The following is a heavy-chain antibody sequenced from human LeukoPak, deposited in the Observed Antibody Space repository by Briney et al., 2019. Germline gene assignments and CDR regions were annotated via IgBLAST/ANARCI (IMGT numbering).Heavy chain of an antibody. CDR2: INPSGGST. CDR3: ARDYSGSYFTDY. J-gene: IGHJ4*02. V-gene: IGHV1-46*01. CDR1: GYTFTSYY. Sequence: ASVKVSCKASGYTFTSYYMHWVRQAPGQGLEWMGIINPSGGSTSYAQKFQGRVTMTRDMSTSTVYMELSSLRSEDTAVYYCARDYSGSYFTDYWGQGTLGTGSS. D-gene: IGHD1-26*01.